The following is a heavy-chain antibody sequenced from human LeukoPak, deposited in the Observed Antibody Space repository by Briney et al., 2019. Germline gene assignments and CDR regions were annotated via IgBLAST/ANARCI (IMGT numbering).Heavy chain of an antibody. CDR3: TGGLYGDYFIAPLGY. J-gene: IGHJ4*02. CDR1: GFTFGDYA. D-gene: IGHD4-17*01. V-gene: IGHV3-49*04. CDR2: IRSKAYGGTT. Sequence: GGSLRLSCTASGFTFGDYAMSWVRQAPGKGREWVGFIRSKAYGGTTEYAASVKGRFTISRDDSKSIAYLQMNSLKTEDTAVSYCTGGLYGDYFIAPLGYWGQGTLVTVSS.